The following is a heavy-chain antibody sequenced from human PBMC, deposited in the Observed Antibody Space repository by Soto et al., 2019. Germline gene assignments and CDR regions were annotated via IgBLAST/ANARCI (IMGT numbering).Heavy chain of an antibody. J-gene: IGHJ4*02. CDR3: ASSQHQYYFDY. Sequence: SVKVSCKASGYTFTYRYLHWVRQAPGQALEWMGWITPFNGNTNYAQKFQDRVTITRDRSMSTAYMELSSLRSEDTAMYYCASSQHQYYFDYWGQGTLVTVSS. CDR1: GYTFTYRY. CDR2: ITPFNGNT. V-gene: IGHV1-45*02.